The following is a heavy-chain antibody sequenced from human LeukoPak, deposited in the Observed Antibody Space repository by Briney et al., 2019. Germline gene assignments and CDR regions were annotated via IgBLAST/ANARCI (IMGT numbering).Heavy chain of an antibody. CDR2: ISNSGDST. Sequence: PGGSLRLSCAASGFTFSSYAMSWVRQAPGKGLEWVSAISNSGDSTYYADSVKGRFTVSRDNAENTLYLQMNSLRVEDTAVYYCVRSAFHAGSGNYYDYWGQGTLVTVSS. V-gene: IGHV3-23*01. D-gene: IGHD3-22*01. J-gene: IGHJ4*02. CDR3: VRSAFHAGSGNYYDY. CDR1: GFTFSSYA.